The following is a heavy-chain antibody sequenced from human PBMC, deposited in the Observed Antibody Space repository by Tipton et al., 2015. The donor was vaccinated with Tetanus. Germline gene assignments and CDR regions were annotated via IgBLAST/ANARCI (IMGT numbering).Heavy chain of an antibody. Sequence: TLSLTCTVSGDSISSSSYYWGWIRQPPGKGLEWIGEIYHSGSTNYNPSLKSRVTMSVDKSKNQFSLKLSSVTAADTAVYYCARGRHFIEVALPLDYWGQGTLVTVSS. CDR3: ARGRHFIEVALPLDY. CDR1: GDSISSSSYY. J-gene: IGHJ4*02. D-gene: IGHD6-19*01. CDR2: IYHSGST. V-gene: IGHV4-39*07.